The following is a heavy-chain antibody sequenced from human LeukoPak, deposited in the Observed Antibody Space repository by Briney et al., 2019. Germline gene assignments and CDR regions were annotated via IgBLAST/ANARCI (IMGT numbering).Heavy chain of an antibody. V-gene: IGHV3-66*01. CDR1: GFTVSSNY. D-gene: IGHD3-10*01. CDR3: ARVIGDYYGSGAPYWFDP. J-gene: IGHJ5*02. CDR2: IYSGGST. Sequence: GGSLRLSCAASGFTVSSNYMSWVRQAPGKGLEWVSVIYSGGSTYYADSVKGRFTISRGNSKNTLYLQMNSLRAEDTAVYYCARVIGDYYGSGAPYWFDPWGQGTLVTVSS.